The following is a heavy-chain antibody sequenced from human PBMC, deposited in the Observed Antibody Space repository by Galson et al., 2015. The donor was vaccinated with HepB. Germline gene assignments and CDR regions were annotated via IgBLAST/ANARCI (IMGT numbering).Heavy chain of an antibody. CDR3: ARDPHLRGSYRSAIDWAFDI. CDR2: ISAYNGNT. J-gene: IGHJ3*02. V-gene: IGHV1-18*01. D-gene: IGHD3-16*02. CDR1: GYTFTSYG. Sequence: SVKVSCKASGYTFTSYGISWVRQAPGQGLEWMGWISAYNGNTNYAQKLQGRVTMTTDTSTSTAYMELRSLRSDDTAVYYCARDPHLRGSYRSAIDWAFDIWGQGTMVTVSS.